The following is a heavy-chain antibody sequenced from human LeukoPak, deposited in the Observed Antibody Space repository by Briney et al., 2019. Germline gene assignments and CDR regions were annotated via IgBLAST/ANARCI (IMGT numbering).Heavy chain of an antibody. CDR3: ARGLRFLEWSIDNWFDP. V-gene: IGHV4-61*05. J-gene: IGHJ5*02. Sequence: SETLSLTCTVSGGSISGSSYYWGWIRQPPGKGLEWIGYIYYSGSTNYNPSLKSRVTISVDTSKNQFSLKLSSVTAADTAVYYCARGLRFLEWSIDNWFDPWGQGTLVTVSS. CDR1: GGSISGSSYY. D-gene: IGHD3-3*01. CDR2: IYYSGST.